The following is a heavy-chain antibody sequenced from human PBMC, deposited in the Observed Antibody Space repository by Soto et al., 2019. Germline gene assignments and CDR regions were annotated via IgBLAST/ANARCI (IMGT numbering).Heavy chain of an antibody. CDR1: GFTFSNAW. J-gene: IGHJ4*02. Sequence: PGGSLRLSFAASGFTFSNAWMNWVRQALGKGLEWVGRIKSKTDGGTTDYAAPVKGRFTISRDDSKNTLYLQMNSLKTEDTAVYYCTTENDFWSGYYRPSPFDYWGQGTLLTVSS. CDR3: TTENDFWSGYYRPSPFDY. V-gene: IGHV3-15*07. CDR2: IKSKTDGGTT. D-gene: IGHD3-3*01.